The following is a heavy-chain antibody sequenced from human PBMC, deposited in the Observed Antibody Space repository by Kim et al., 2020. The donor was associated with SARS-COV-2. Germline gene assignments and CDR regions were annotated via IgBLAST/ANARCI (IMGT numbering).Heavy chain of an antibody. Sequence: SETLSLTCAVYGGCFSGYYWSWIRQPPGKGLEWIGEINHSGSTNYNPSLKSRVTISVDTSKNQFSLKLSSVTAADTAVYYCARGRSVEMATIGFDYWGQGTLVTVSS. CDR3: ARGRSVEMATIGFDY. V-gene: IGHV4-34*01. J-gene: IGHJ4*02. CDR1: GGCFSGYY. CDR2: INHSGST. D-gene: IGHD5-12*01.